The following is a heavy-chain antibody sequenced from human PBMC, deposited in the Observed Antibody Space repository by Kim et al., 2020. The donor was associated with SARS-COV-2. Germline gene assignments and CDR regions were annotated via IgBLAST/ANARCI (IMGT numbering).Heavy chain of an antibody. D-gene: IGHD3-10*01. Sequence: GGSLRLSCGASGFTFSTSWMSWVRQAPGKGLEWVANIKPDGSDRNYVGSVKGRFTISRDNAKNSLYLQMNSLRVEDTAVYYCARGGDSNFDSWGQGTLVT. CDR1: GFTFSTSW. CDR2: IKPDGSDR. J-gene: IGHJ5*01. V-gene: IGHV3-7*01. CDR3: ARGGDSNFDS.